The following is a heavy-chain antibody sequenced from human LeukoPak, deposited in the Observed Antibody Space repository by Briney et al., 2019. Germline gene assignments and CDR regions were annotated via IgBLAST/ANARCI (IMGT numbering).Heavy chain of an antibody. Sequence: PRGALELFFAASVXTFSSFEVNWSRHAPAKVLHWVSYNSSSGSTIYYAVSVKGRFTITRDNAKNSLYLQMNSLTAEDTAVYYCATKDYSYHSSAYYLASYYGMAVWGQGTTVTVS. CDR1: VXTFSSFE. CDR2: NSSSGSTI. D-gene: IGHD3-22*01. J-gene: IGHJ6*02. V-gene: IGHV3-48*03. CDR3: ATKDYSYHSSAYYLASYYGMAV.